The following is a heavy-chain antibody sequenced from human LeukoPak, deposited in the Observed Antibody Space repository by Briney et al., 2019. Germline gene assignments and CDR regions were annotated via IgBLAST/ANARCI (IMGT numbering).Heavy chain of an antibody. J-gene: IGHJ4*02. CDR1: GFTFSSYW. Sequence: GGSLRLSCAASGFTFSSYWMHWVRQAPGKGLVWVSRINSDGSSTSYADSVKGRFTISRNNAKNTLYLQMNSLRAEDTAVYYCARVIGYDSSGCVDYWGQGTLVTVSS. CDR2: INSDGSST. D-gene: IGHD3-22*01. V-gene: IGHV3-74*01. CDR3: ARVIGYDSSGCVDY.